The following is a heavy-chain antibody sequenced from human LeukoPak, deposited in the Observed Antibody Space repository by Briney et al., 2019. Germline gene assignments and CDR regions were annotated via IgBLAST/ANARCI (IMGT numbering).Heavy chain of an antibody. D-gene: IGHD3-9*01. J-gene: IGHJ4*02. V-gene: IGHV1-2*06. CDR3: ARLGYDILTGYYSGY. CDR2: INPNSGGT. CDR1: GYTFTGCY. Sequence: ASVTVSCKASGYTFTGCYMHWVRQEPGQRLVWLLRINPNSGGTNYAQKFQGRVTMTRDTSISTAYMELSRLRSDDTAVYYCARLGYDILTGYYSGYWGQGTLVTVSS.